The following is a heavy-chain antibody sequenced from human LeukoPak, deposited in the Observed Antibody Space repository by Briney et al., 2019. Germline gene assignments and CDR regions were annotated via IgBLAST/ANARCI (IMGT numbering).Heavy chain of an antibody. V-gene: IGHV4-34*01. D-gene: IGHD3-10*01. CDR2: INHSGST. Sequence: SETLSLTCAVYGGSFSGYYWTWIRQPPGKGLEWIGEINHSGSTNYNPSLKSRVTISVDTSKNQVSLKLRSVTAADTAVYYCARQGSGSYSYYYYMDVWGKGATVTISS. CDR1: GGSFSGYY. CDR3: ARQGSGSYSYYYYMDV. J-gene: IGHJ6*03.